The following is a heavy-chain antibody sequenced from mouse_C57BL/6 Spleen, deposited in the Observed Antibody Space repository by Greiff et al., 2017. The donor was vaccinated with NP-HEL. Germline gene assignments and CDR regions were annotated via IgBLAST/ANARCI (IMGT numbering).Heavy chain of an antibody. Sequence: VQLQQPGAELVMPGASVKLSCKASGYTFTSYWMHWVKQRPGQGLEWIGEIDPSDSYTNYNQKFKGKSTLTVDKSSSTAYMQLSSLTSEDSAVYYCARYGANWHFDYWGQGTTLTVSS. CDR2: IDPSDSYT. J-gene: IGHJ2*01. CDR3: ARYGANWHFDY. V-gene: IGHV1-69*01. CDR1: GYTFTSYW. D-gene: IGHD4-1*01.